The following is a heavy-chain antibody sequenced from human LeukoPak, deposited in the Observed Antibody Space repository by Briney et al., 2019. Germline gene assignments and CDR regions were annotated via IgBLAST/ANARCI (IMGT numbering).Heavy chain of an antibody. CDR3: ARLMDNNYDGSAFDY. CDR2: IGTYDGHT. V-gene: IGHV1-18*01. CDR1: GYSFTDYI. D-gene: IGHD3-22*01. J-gene: IGHJ4*02. Sequence: GASVKVSCKTSGYSFTDYIIAWVRQAPGQGLEWLGWIGTYDGHTSYALKVQGRVTMTTDTSATTAYLELRSLTSDDTALYYCARLMDNNYDGSAFDYWGQGTLVTVSS.